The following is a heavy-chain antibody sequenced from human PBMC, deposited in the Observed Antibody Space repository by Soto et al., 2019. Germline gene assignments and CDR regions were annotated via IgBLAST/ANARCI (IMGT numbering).Heavy chain of an antibody. V-gene: IGHV1-3*01. D-gene: IGHD4-17*01. J-gene: IGHJ6*03. CDR2: INAGNGKT. Sequence: ASVKVSCKASGYTFTSYAMHWVRQAPGQRPEWMGWINAGNGKTKYSEKFQGRVTITRDTSASTAYMELSSLRSEDTAVYYCARDMITVTRLYYYYYYMDVWGKGTTVTVSS. CDR1: GYTFTSYA. CDR3: ARDMITVTRLYYYYYYMDV.